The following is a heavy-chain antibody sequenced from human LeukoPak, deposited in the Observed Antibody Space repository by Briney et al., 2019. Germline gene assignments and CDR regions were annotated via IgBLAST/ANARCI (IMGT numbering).Heavy chain of an antibody. CDR3: ARDLTTGTNWFDP. J-gene: IGHJ5*02. Sequence: ASVKVSFKASGYTFTGYYMHWVRQAPGQGLEWMGWINPNSGGTNYAQKFQGRVTMTRDTSISTAYMELSRLRSDDTAVYYCARDLTTGTNWFDPWGQGTLVTVSS. D-gene: IGHD1-1*01. V-gene: IGHV1-2*02. CDR1: GYTFTGYY. CDR2: INPNSGGT.